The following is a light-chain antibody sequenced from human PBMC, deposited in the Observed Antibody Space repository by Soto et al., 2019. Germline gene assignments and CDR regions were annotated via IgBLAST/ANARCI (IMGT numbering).Light chain of an antibody. Sequence: SVLTQPASVSGSPGQSIAISCTGTSSDVGGYNYVSWYQQHPGIAPRLLISEVSNRPSGVSNRFSGSKSGNTASLTISGLQAEDEADYYCSSFTSISTFVFGTGTKVTVL. J-gene: IGLJ1*01. CDR2: EVS. CDR3: SSFTSISTFV. CDR1: SSDVGGYNY. V-gene: IGLV2-14*01.